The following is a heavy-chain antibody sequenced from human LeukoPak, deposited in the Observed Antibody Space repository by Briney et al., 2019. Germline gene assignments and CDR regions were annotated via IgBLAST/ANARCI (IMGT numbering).Heavy chain of an antibody. D-gene: IGHD3-16*01. J-gene: IGHJ3*02. V-gene: IGHV4-59*01. CDR2: IYHTERT. Sequence: SETLSLTCTVSGASIGTNYSNWIRQPPGKGLEWIGYIYHTERTNYNPSLRSRVTISLDTSKNQFSLTLSSVTAADTAVYYCAREKTVGGGLDAFDIWGQGTMVTVSS. CDR3: AREKTVGGGLDAFDI. CDR1: GASIGTNY.